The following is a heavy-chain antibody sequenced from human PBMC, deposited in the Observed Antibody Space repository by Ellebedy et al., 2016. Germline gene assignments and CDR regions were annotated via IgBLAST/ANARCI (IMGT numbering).Heavy chain of an antibody. CDR2: MYYSGST. D-gene: IGHD6-13*01. CDR3: ARRLGKAATGYNWFDP. CDR1: GGSIRTYY. Sequence: SETLSLTCTVSGGSIRTYYWSWIRQPPGKGLEWICHMYYSGSTSYNPSLTSRVTISADTSKNQFCLKLSSVTAADTAVYYCARRLGKAATGYNWFDPWGQGTLVIVSS. J-gene: IGHJ5*02. V-gene: IGHV4-59*08.